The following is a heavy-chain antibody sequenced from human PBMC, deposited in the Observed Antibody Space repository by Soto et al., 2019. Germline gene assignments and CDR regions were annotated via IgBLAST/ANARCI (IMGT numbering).Heavy chain of an antibody. CDR1: GFTFSSYG. V-gene: IGHV3-33*01. Sequence: GGSLRLSCAASGFTFSSYGMHWVRQAPGKGLEWVAVIWYDGSNKYYADSVKGRFTISRDNSKNTLYLQMNSLRAEDTAVYYCARERIADYRGILDVWGKGTTVTVSS. J-gene: IGHJ6*04. CDR2: IWYDGSNK. CDR3: ARERIADYRGILDV. D-gene: IGHD3-16*01.